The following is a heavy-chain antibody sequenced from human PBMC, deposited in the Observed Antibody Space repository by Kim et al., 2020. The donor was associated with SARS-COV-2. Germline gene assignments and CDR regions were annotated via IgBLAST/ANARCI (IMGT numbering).Heavy chain of an antibody. Sequence: SETLSLTCTVSGGSISSSSYYWGWIRQPPGKGLEWIGSIYYSGSTYYNPSLKSRVTISVDTSKNQFSLKLSSVTAADTAVYYCARQAAGIVLMVYARLDYYGMDVWGQGTTVTVSS. CDR1: GGSISSSSYY. J-gene: IGHJ6*02. D-gene: IGHD2-8*01. CDR3: ARQAAGIVLMVYARLDYYGMDV. V-gene: IGHV4-39*01. CDR2: IYYSGST.